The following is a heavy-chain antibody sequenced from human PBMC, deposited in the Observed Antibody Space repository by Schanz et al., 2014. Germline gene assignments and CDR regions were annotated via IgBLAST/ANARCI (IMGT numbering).Heavy chain of an antibody. V-gene: IGHV3-30*19. Sequence: QVQLVESGGGVVQPGRSLRLSCAASGFTFSNHGMHWVRQAPGKGLEWVAVISYDGNTKYYADAVKGRFTISRDNSMNTVYLQMNSLRSDDAAVYYCARAQGVIRLYYGVDVWGQGTTVTVSS. CDR3: ARAQGVIRLYYGVDV. J-gene: IGHJ6*02. D-gene: IGHD3-10*01. CDR1: GFTFSNHG. CDR2: ISYDGNTK.